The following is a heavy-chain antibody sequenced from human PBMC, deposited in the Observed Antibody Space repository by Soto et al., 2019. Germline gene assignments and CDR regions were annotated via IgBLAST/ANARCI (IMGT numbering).Heavy chain of an antibody. CDR2: IRHSGGT. Sequence: SETLSLTCAVYGGSFIGNYWSWIRQPPGKGLEWIGDIRHSGGTNCNPSLKSRVTLSLDTSKNQFSLTMKSVTAADTVVYYCAAFAGADFGGSNSGGQDGHWGQGSMVTGSS. D-gene: IGHD7-27*01. J-gene: IGHJ4*02. CDR1: GGSFIGNY. V-gene: IGHV4-34*01. CDR3: AAFAGADFGGSNSGGQDGH.